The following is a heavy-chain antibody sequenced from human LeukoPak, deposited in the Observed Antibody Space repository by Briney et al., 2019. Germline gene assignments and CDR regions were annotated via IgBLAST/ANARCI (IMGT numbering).Heavy chain of an antibody. CDR2: IIPIFGTA. CDR1: GGTFSSYA. Sequence: SVKVSCQASGGTFSSYAISWVRQAPGQGLEWMGGIIPIFGTANYAQKFQGRVTITAGESTSTAYMELSSLRSEDTAVYYCARDHSSGGPYFDYWGQGTLVTVSS. D-gene: IGHD6-19*01. J-gene: IGHJ4*02. CDR3: ARDHSSGGPYFDY. V-gene: IGHV1-69*13.